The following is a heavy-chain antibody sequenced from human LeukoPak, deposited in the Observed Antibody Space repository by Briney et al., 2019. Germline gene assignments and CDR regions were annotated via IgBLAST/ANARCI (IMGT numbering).Heavy chain of an antibody. V-gene: IGHV1-3*01. CDR1: GYTFTSYA. CDR2: INAGNGNT. CDR3: ARGNWNYEYYFDY. Sequence: ASVTVSCTASGYTFTSYAMHWVRQAPGQRLEWMGWINAGNGNTKYSQKFQGRVTITRDTSASTAYMELSSLRSEDTAVYYCARGNWNYEYYFDYWGQGTLVTVSS. J-gene: IGHJ4*02. D-gene: IGHD1-7*01.